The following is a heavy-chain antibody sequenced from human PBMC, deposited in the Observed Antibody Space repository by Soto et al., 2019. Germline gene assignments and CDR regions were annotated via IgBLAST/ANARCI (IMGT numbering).Heavy chain of an antibody. V-gene: IGHV3-9*01. Sequence: EVQLVESGGGLVQPGRSLRLSCAASGFTFDDYAMHWVRQAPGKGLEWVSGSSWNSGSIGYADSVKGRFTISRDNAKNSLYLQTNSLRAEDTAFYYCAKVINGGSFDSWGQGPLVTVSS. CDR1: GFTFDDYA. CDR2: SSWNSGSI. J-gene: IGHJ4*02. CDR3: AKVINGGSFDS. D-gene: IGHD2-15*01.